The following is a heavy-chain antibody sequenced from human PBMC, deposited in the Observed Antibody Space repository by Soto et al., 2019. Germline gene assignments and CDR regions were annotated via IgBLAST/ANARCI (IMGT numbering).Heavy chain of an antibody. D-gene: IGHD3-10*01. CDR1: GGSISSYC. CDR2: IYYSGST. Sequence: QVQLQESGPGLVKPSETLSLTCTVSGGSISSYCWSWIRQPPGKGLEWIGYIYYSGSTNYNPSLKIRVTISVDTSKNQFSLKLSSVTAADTAVYYCAGSGSSPYYYYYGMDVWGQGTTVTVSS. V-gene: IGHV4-59*01. J-gene: IGHJ6*02. CDR3: AGSGSSPYYYYYGMDV.